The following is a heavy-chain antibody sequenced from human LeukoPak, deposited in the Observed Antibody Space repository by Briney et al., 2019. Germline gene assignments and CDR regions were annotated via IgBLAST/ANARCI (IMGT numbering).Heavy chain of an antibody. V-gene: IGHV3-30*04. CDR1: GFTFSSYA. J-gene: IGHJ4*02. CDR2: ISYDGNNK. Sequence: PGGSLRLSCAASGFTFSSYAVHWVRQAPGKGLEWVAVISYDGNNKYYADSVKGRFTISRDNSNNTLFLQMNSLRAEDTAVYYCARAGVIVSGTLANSFDYWGQGTLVTVSS. CDR3: ARAGVIVSGTLANSFDY. D-gene: IGHD6-19*01.